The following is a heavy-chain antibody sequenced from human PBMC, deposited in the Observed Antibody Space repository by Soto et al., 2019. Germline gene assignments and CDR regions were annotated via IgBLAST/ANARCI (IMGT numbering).Heavy chain of an antibody. D-gene: IGHD2-2*01. CDR2: IYSGGGST. J-gene: IGHJ3*01. CDR1: GFTVSDNY. V-gene: IGHV3-66*01. CDR3: ARVHPYCTSSTCYHPAVSDL. Sequence: DVQVVESGGGLVQPGGSLRLSCAASGFTVSDNYMSWVRQAPGKGLEWVSVIYSGGGSTYYADSVKGRFTISRDNSKNILYFHMNSLGAEDTAIYYCARVHPYCTSSTCYHPAVSDLWGQGTAVTVSS.